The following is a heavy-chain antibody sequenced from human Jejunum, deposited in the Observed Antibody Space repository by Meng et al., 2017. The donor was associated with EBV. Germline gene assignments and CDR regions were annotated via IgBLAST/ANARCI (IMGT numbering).Heavy chain of an antibody. CDR2: IYYSGST. J-gene: IGHJ4*02. D-gene: IGHD2-21*02. Sequence: QGELQGSGPGLVKPSGTLSLTGAGSGDSNDSRNWWSWVRQSPERGLDWIGEIYYSGSTNYNPSLKSRVTILVDRSENHFSLHLSSVTAADTAVYYCVRGGDYCLVYWGQGTLVTVSS. V-gene: IGHV4-4*02. CDR1: GDSNDSRNW. CDR3: VRGGDYCLVY.